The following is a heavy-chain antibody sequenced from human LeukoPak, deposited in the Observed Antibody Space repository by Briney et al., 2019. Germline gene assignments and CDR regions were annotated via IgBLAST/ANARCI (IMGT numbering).Heavy chain of an antibody. V-gene: IGHV4-4*07. Sequence: SETLSLTCTVSGGSISSHYWSWIRQPAGKGPKWIERIYVSGSTNYNPSLKSRVTMSIDMSKTQFSLNLTSVTAADTAVYYCARDRTGYSGYEGDPFDIWGQGTMVTVSP. D-gene: IGHD5-12*01. CDR1: GGSISSHY. CDR2: IYVSGST. J-gene: IGHJ3*02. CDR3: ARDRTGYSGYEGDPFDI.